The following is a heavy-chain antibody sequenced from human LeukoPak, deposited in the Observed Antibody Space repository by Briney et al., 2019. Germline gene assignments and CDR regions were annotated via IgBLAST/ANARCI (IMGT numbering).Heavy chain of an antibody. CDR1: GYTFTSYD. CDR3: AREMEDFWSGYYPLRYYYYYMDV. J-gene: IGHJ6*03. Sequence: GASVKVSCKASGYTFTSYDINWVRQATGQGLEWMGWMNPNSGNTGYAQKFQGRVTMTTDTSTSTAYMELRSLRSDDTAVYYCAREMEDFWSGYYPLRYYYYYMDVWGKGTTVTVSS. D-gene: IGHD3-3*01. CDR2: MNPNSGNT. V-gene: IGHV1-8*01.